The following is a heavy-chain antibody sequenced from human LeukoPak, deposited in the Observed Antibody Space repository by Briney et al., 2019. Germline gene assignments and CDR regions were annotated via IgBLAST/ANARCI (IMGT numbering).Heavy chain of an antibody. CDR2: IYYSGST. V-gene: IGHV4-59*01. CDR3: ARDKDYGSGYFDY. Sequence: SETLSLTCTVPGGSISSYYWSWIRQPPGKGLEWIGYIYYSGSTNYNPSLKSRVTISVDTSKNQFSLKLSSVTAADTAVYYCARDKDYGSGYFDYWGQGTLVTVSS. D-gene: IGHD3-10*01. J-gene: IGHJ4*02. CDR1: GGSISSYY.